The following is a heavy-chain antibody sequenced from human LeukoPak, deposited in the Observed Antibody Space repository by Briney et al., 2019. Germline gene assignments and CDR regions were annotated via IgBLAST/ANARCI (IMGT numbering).Heavy chain of an antibody. D-gene: IGHD6-19*01. CDR2: IVVGSGNT. Sequence: SVKVSCKASGFTFTSSAVQWVRQARGQRLEWIGWIVVGSGNTNYAQEFQERVTITRDMSTSTAYMELSSLRSEDTAVYYCAADGSSGWYERAFDIWGQGTMVTVSS. V-gene: IGHV1-58*01. J-gene: IGHJ3*02. CDR3: AADGSSGWYERAFDI. CDR1: GFTFTSSA.